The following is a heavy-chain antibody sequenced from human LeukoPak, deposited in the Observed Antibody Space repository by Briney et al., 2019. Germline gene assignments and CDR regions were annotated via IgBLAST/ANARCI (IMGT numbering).Heavy chain of an antibody. D-gene: IGHD6-13*01. CDR2: IIPILGTA. CDR3: ARVAAAGRWYYYYYMDV. V-gene: IGHV1-69*13. J-gene: IGHJ6*03. Sequence: ASVKVSCKASGGTFSSYAISWVRQAPGQGLEWMGGIIPILGTANYAQKFQGRVTITADESTSTAYMELSSLRSEDTAVYYCARVAAAGRWYYYYYMDVWGKGTTVTVSS. CDR1: GGTFSSYA.